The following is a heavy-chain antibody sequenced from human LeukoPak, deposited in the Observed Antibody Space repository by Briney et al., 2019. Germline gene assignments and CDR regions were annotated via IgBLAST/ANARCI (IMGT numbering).Heavy chain of an antibody. J-gene: IGHJ4*02. CDR1: GFTFSSYW. CDR2: IKQDGSEK. V-gene: IGHV3-7*01. CDR3: ARDYFTNYYDSSGYYFAY. Sequence: GGSLRLSCAASGFTFSSYWMSWVRQAPGKGLEWVANIKQDGSEKYYVDSVRGRFTISRDNAKNSLYLQMNSLRAEDTAVYYCARDYFTNYYDSSGYYFAYWGQGTLVTVSS. D-gene: IGHD3-22*01.